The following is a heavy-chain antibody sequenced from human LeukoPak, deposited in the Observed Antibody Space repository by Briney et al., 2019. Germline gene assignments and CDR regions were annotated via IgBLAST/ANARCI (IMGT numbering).Heavy chain of an antibody. CDR3: ARDFPNYYDSSGYPHY. CDR2: IKQDGSEK. Sequence: GGSLRLSCAASGFTFSSYWMSWVRQAPGKGLEWVANIKQDGSEKYYVDSVKGRFTISRDNAKNSLSLQMNSLRAEDTVVYYCARDFPNYYDSSGYPHYWGQGTLVTVSS. J-gene: IGHJ4*02. CDR1: GFTFSSYW. V-gene: IGHV3-7*01. D-gene: IGHD3-22*01.